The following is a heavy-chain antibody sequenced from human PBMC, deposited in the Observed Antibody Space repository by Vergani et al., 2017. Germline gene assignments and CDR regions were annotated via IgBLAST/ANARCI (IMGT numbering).Heavy chain of an antibody. CDR1: GFSLSNARMG. J-gene: IGHJ5*02. V-gene: IGHV2-26*01. CDR2: IFSNDEK. D-gene: IGHD4-17*01. CDR3: AHTEYGDYPWFDP. Sequence: QVTLKESGPVLVKPTETLTLTCTVSGFSLSNARMGVSWIRQPPGKALEWLAHIFSNDEKAYSTSLESRLTISKDTSKSQVVLTMTNMDPVDTATYYCAHTEYGDYPWFDPWGQGTLVTVSS.